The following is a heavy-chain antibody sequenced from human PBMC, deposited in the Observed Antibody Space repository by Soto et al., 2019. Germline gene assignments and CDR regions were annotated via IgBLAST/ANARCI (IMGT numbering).Heavy chain of an antibody. V-gene: IGHV1-3*01. D-gene: IGHD5-18*01. J-gene: IGHJ6*03. CDR1: GYTFTSYA. CDR2: INAGNGNT. CDR3: ANSLVDTASYYYYYMDV. Sequence: QVQLVQSGAEVKKPGASVKVSCKASGYTFTSYAMHWVRQAPGQRLEWMGWINAGNGNTKYSQKFQGRVTITRDTSASTAYMELSSLRSEDTAVYYCANSLVDTASYYYYYMDVWGKGTTVTVSS.